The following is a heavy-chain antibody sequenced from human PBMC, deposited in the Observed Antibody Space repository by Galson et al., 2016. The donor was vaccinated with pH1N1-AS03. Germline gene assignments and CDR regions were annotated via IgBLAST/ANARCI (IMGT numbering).Heavy chain of an antibody. CDR1: GYIFTSYW. V-gene: IGHV5-51*01. Sequence: QSGAEVKKPGASLKISCKTSGYIFTSYWVAWVRHMPGKGLEWMGIIYPGDSDTRYSPSFQGQVTISADRSINTAYLQWSSLMASDTAIYYCARQVRDGYNDYFDYWGQGILVTVSS. CDR3: ARQVRDGYNDYFDY. D-gene: IGHD5-24*01. J-gene: IGHJ4*02. CDR2: IYPGDSDT.